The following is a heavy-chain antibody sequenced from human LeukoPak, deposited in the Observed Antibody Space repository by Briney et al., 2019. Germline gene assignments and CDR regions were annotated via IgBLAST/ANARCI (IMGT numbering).Heavy chain of an antibody. Sequence: SQTLSLTCAISGDSVSSNSAAWNWIRQSPSRGLEWLGRTYYRSKGYNDYAVSVKSRITINPDTSKNQFSLQLNSVTPEDTAVYYCARSDQHQLEWFHYYGMDVWGQGTTVTVSS. CDR1: GDSVSSNSAA. J-gene: IGHJ6*02. D-gene: IGHD6-13*01. V-gene: IGHV6-1*01. CDR3: ARSDQHQLEWFHYYGMDV. CDR2: TYYRSKGYN.